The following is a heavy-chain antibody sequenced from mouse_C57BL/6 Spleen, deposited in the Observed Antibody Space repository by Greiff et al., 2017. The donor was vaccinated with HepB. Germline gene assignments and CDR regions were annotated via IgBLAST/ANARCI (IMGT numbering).Heavy chain of an antibody. Sequence: VQLQQSGPELVKPGASVKISCKASGYAFSSSWMNWVKQRPGKGLEWIGRIYPGDGDTNYNGKFKGKATLTADNSSSTAYMQLSSLTSEDSAVYFCARYGPEGYAMDYWGQGTSVTVSS. D-gene: IGHD1-1*02. CDR2: IYPGDGDT. CDR1: GYAFSSSW. CDR3: ARYGPEGYAMDY. J-gene: IGHJ4*01. V-gene: IGHV1-82*01.